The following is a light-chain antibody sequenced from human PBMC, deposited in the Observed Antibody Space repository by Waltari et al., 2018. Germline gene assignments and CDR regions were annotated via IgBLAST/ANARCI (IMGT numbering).Light chain of an antibody. CDR2: HDT. J-gene: IGLJ2*01. CDR1: KLGDKY. CDR3: QAWDNSAAV. V-gene: IGLV3-1*01. Sequence: SYELTQPPSVSVSPGQTGSISCSGDKLGDKYAYWYQQKAGQSPVLLIYHDTKRPSGILERFSGSNAGNTATLTISGTQAMDEADYYCQAWDNSAAVFGGGTKLTVL.